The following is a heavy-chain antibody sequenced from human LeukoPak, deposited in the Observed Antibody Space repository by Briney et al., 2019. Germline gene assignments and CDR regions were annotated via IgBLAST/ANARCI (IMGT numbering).Heavy chain of an antibody. CDR3: ARENYGDDLDYYYGMDV. J-gene: IGHJ6*02. CDR2: TYTSGST. V-gene: IGHV4-4*07. D-gene: IGHD4-17*01. CDR1: GGSISSYY. Sequence: SETLSLTCTVSGGSISSYYWSWLRQPAGKGLEWIGRTYTSGSTNYNPSLKSRVTMSVDTSKNQFSLKLSSVTAADTAVYYCARENYGDDLDYYYGMDVWGQGTTVTVSS.